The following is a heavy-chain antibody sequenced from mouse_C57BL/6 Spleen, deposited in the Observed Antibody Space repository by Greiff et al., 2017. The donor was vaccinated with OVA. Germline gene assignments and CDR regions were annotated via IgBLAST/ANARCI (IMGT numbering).Heavy chain of an antibody. J-gene: IGHJ4*01. Sequence: QVQLKQPGAELVRPGSSVKLSCKASGYTFTSYWMDWVKQRPRQGLEWIGNIYPSDSETHYNQKFKDKATLTVDKSSSTAYMQLSSLTSEDSAVYYCARNGQAMDYWGQGTSVTVSS. CDR1: GYTFTSYW. CDR2: IYPSDSET. CDR3: ARNGQAMDY. V-gene: IGHV1-61*01.